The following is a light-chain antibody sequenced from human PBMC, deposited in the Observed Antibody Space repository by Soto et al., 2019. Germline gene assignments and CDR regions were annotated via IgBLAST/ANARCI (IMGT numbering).Light chain of an antibody. CDR2: DVT. J-gene: IGLJ2*01. Sequence: QFVLTQPASVSGSPGQSITIPCTGTSSDVGGYNFVSWYQQYPGKAPKLMIYDVTNRPSGVSNRFSASKSGNTASLTISGLQAEDEANYYCSSYTSSSTLVVFGGGTKLTVL. CDR1: SSDVGGYNF. CDR3: SSYTSSSTLVV. V-gene: IGLV2-14*01.